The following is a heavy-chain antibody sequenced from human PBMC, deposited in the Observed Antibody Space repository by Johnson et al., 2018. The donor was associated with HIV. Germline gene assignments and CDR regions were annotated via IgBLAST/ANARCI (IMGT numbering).Heavy chain of an antibody. CDR1: GFTFSSYD. Sequence: VQLVESGGGLVQPGGSLRLSCAASGFTFSSYDMHWVRQAKGKGLEWVSAIGTAGDTYYPGSVKGRFTISRENAKNSLYLQMNSLRAGDTAVYYCARGDDWGPNAFDIWGQGTMVTVSS. D-gene: IGHD7-27*01. CDR2: IGTAGDT. CDR3: ARGDDWGPNAFDI. J-gene: IGHJ3*02. V-gene: IGHV3-13*01.